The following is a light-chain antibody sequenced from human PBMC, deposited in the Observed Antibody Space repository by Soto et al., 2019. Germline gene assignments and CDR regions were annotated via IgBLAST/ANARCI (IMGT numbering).Light chain of an antibody. CDR1: QSVLSNY. J-gene: IGKJ2*01. CDR3: QQHGSSPYT. Sequence: EIVLTQSPGTLSLSPGERATLSCRASQSVLSNYLAWYQQKPGQAPRLLIYGASSRATGIPDRFSGSVSGTDFTLTISRLEPEDFAVYYCQQHGSSPYTFGQGTKLEIK. V-gene: IGKV3-20*01. CDR2: GAS.